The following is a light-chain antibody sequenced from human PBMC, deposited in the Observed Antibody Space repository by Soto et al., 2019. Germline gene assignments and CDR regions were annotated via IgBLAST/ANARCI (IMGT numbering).Light chain of an antibody. J-gene: IGKJ5*01. Sequence: DIQMTQSPSPLSESVGDRVTITSQASQNINNYLNWYQQKPGRAPKLLIYDASNLEAGVPSRFRGSGSGTEFTLTISGLQIEDLATYYCLVYNHVPPGFGQGTRLEIK. CDR1: QNINNY. CDR3: LVYNHVPPG. V-gene: IGKV1-33*01. CDR2: DAS.